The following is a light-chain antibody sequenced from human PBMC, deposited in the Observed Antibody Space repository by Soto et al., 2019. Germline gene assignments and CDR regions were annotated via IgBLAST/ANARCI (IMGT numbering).Light chain of an antibody. V-gene: IGLV2-11*01. Sequence: QSALTQPRSVSGSPGQSVTISCTGTSSDFGGYNYVSWYQHHPGKAPKLMIYDVSERPSGVPDRFSGSKSGNTASLTISGLQAEDEADYYCCSYAGTVYVVASGTKVIVL. CDR3: CSYAGTVYV. J-gene: IGLJ1*01. CDR1: SSDFGGYNY. CDR2: DVS.